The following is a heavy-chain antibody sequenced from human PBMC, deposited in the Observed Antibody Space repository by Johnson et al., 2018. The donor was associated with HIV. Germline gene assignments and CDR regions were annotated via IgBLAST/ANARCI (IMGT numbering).Heavy chain of an antibody. Sequence: DVQVVESGGGLVKPGGSLRLSCAASGFTFSGHYMDWVRQAPGKGLEWVARAKTKVTNYITQYDASVEGRLTIPRDDLKNSRYLQMHSLQTEATASYYCARAFHSGTIRDLCWDIWGQGTMVTVSS. V-gene: IGHV3-72*01. CDR1: GFTFSGHY. CDR3: ARAFHSGTIRDLCWDI. J-gene: IGHJ3*02. D-gene: IGHD1-26*01. CDR2: AKTKVTNYIT.